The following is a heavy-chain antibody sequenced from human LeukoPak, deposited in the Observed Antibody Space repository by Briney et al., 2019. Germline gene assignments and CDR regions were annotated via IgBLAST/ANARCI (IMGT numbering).Heavy chain of an antibody. Sequence: GGSLRLSCAASGFTFSTIGMHWVRQAPGKGLEWVAVISFDGSNEYYADSVKGRFTISRDNSKNTMYLQMNSLRGDDTAVYYCATGKNCSGGACYSEFDHWGQGTLVTVSS. CDR2: ISFDGSNE. J-gene: IGHJ4*02. CDR3: ATGKNCSGGACYSEFDH. V-gene: IGHV3-30*03. CDR1: GFTFSTIG. D-gene: IGHD2-15*01.